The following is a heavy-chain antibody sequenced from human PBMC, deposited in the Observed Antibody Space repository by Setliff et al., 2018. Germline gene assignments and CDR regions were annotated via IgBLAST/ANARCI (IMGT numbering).Heavy chain of an antibody. CDR2: IRYDGSNK. J-gene: IGHJ4*02. Sequence: GESLRLSCAASEFRFSIYGMHWVRQAPGKGLECVAFIRYDGSNKYYADSVKGRFTISRDNSKNTVSLQMSSLRTEDTAIYFCAGQGPIFGSGLIPGFDQWGQGTMVTVS. CDR3: AGQGPIFGSGLIPGFDQ. CDR1: EFRFSIYG. V-gene: IGHV3-30*02. D-gene: IGHD3-3*01.